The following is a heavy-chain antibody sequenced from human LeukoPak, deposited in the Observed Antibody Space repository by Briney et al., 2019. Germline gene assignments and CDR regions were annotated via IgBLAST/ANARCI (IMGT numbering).Heavy chain of an antibody. Sequence: SETLSLTCTVSGGSISSGGYYWSWIRQHPGKGLEWIRYIYYSGSTYYNPSLKSRVTISVDTSKNQFSLKLSSVTAADTAVYYCARAGVVPVTYGMDVWGQGTTVTVSS. D-gene: IGHD2-2*01. CDR2: IYYSGST. CDR3: ARAGVVPVTYGMDV. V-gene: IGHV4-31*03. CDR1: GGSISSGGYY. J-gene: IGHJ6*02.